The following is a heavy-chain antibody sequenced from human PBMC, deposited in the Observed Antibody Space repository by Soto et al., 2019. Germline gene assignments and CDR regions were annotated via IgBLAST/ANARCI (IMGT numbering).Heavy chain of an antibody. CDR3: ARMRREGDFWSGYYVYGMDV. CDR2: IIPIFGTA. Sequence: QVQLVQSVSEVKKPGSSVKVSCKASGGTFSSYAISWVQQAPGQGLEWMGGIIPIFGTANYAQKFQGRVTITADKATSTAYMELSSLRSEDTAVYYCARMRREGDFWSGYYVYGMDVWGQGTTVTVSS. J-gene: IGHJ6*02. CDR1: GGTFSSYA. D-gene: IGHD3-3*01. V-gene: IGHV1-69*06.